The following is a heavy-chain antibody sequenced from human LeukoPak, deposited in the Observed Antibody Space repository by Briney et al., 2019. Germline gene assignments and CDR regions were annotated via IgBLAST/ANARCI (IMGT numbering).Heavy chain of an antibody. V-gene: IGHV3-23*01. Sequence: GGSLRLSCAASGFTFSSYAMSWVRQAPGKGLEWVSAISGSGGSTYYADSVKGRFTISRDNSKNTLYLQMNSLRAEDTALYYCARDGAIFNWFDPWGQGTLVTVSS. J-gene: IGHJ5*02. D-gene: IGHD3-3*01. CDR3: ARDGAIFNWFDP. CDR2: ISGSGGST. CDR1: GFTFSSYA.